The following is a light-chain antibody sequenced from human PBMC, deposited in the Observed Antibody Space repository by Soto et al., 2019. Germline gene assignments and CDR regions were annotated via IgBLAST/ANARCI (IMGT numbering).Light chain of an antibody. CDR1: ALPKHY. CDR2: KDI. J-gene: IGLJ1*01. CDR3: QSADSSGSYYV. V-gene: IGLV3-25*02. Sequence: SYELTQPPSVSVSPGQTARITCSGDALPKHYAYWYQQKAGQAPVLVIQKDIERPSGIPERFSGSSSGTTVTLTISGVQAEDEADYYCQSADSSGSYYVFGTGTKVTVL.